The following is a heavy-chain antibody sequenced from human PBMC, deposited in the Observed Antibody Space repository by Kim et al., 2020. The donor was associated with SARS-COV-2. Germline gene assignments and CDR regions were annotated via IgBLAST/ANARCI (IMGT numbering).Heavy chain of an antibody. CDR3: ARVSYGSASYYWVDP. D-gene: IGHD3-10*01. CDR1: GFTFSDYY. V-gene: IGHV3-11*05. Sequence: GGSLRLSCAASGFTFSDYYMSWIRQAPGKGLEWLSYISGVNSYTNYADSVKGRFTISRDNAKNSLYLQMNSLRAEDTAVYYCARVSYGSASYYWVDPWGQGTLVTVSS. J-gene: IGHJ5*02. CDR2: ISGVNSYT.